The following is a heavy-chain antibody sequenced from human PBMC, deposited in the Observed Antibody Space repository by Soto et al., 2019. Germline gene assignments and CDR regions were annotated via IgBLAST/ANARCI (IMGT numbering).Heavy chain of an antibody. J-gene: IGHJ6*02. CDR3: AKGQAYGDSEFYYYYGMDV. Sequence: GSLRLSCAASGFAFSSYAMSWVRQAPGRGLGWVSAISGSGGSTYYAAAENGRFTISRDNSQTMRYLQMNSLRAEDTAVYYCAKGQAYGDSEFYYYYGMDVWGQGTTVTVSS. D-gene: IGHD4-17*01. V-gene: IGHV3-23*01. CDR1: GFAFSSYA. CDR2: ISGSGGST.